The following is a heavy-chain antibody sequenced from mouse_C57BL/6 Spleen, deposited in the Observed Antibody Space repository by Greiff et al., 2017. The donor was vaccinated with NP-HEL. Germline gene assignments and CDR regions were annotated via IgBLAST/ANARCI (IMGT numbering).Heavy chain of an antibody. CDR1: GYTFTSYW. J-gene: IGHJ3*01. D-gene: IGHD2-1*01. Sequence: QVQLQQPGAELVKPGASVKMSCKASGYTFTSYWITWVKQRPGQGLEWIGDIYPGSGSTNYNEKFKSKATLTVDTSSSTAYMQLSSLTSEDSAVYYCARSYGNYAWFAYWGQGTLVTVSA. CDR2: IYPGSGST. V-gene: IGHV1-55*01. CDR3: ARSYGNYAWFAY.